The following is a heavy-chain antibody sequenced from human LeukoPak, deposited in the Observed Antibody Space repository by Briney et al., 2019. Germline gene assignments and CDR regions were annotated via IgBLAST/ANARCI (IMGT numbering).Heavy chain of an antibody. CDR3: ARELDPHYFDY. Sequence: RWASVKVSCKASGYTFTGYYMHWVRQAPGQGLEWMGRINPNSGGTNYAQKFQGRVTMTRNTSISTAYMELSRLRSDDTAVYYCARELDPHYFDYWGQGTLVTVSS. CDR2: INPNSGGT. V-gene: IGHV1-2*06. CDR1: GYTFTGYY. D-gene: IGHD6-6*01. J-gene: IGHJ4*02.